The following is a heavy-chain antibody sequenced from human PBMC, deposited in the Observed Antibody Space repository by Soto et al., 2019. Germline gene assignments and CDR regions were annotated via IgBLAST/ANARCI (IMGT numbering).Heavy chain of an antibody. CDR1: GGTFSSYA. J-gene: IGHJ6*02. CDR2: IIPIFGTA. V-gene: IGHV1-69*13. D-gene: IGHD5-12*01. Sequence: SVKVSCKASGGTFSSYAISWVRQTPGQGLEWMGGIIPIFGTANYAQKFQGRVTITADESTSTAYMELSSLRPEDTAVYYCARESGRGYSGYDPYYYYGMDVWGQGTTVTVSS. CDR3: ARESGRGYSGYDPYYYYGMDV.